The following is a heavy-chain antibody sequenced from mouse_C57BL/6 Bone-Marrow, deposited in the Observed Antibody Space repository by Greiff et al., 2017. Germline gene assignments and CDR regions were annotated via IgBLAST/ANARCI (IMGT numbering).Heavy chain of an antibody. Sequence: VQGVESGAELVKPGASVTISCKASGYAFSSYWMNWVKQRPGKSLEWIGQIYPGDGDTNYNGKFKGKATLTADKSSSTAYMQLSSLTSDDSAVYFCARGAYWGQGTLVTVSA. CDR1: GYAFSSYW. CDR2: IYPGDGDT. CDR3: ARGAY. V-gene: IGHV1-80*01. J-gene: IGHJ3*01.